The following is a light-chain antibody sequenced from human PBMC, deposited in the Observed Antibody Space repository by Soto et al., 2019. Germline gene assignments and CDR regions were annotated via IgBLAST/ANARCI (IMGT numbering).Light chain of an antibody. V-gene: IGKV3-11*01. Sequence: EIVLTQSPATLSLSPGERATLSCRASQSVSSYLAWYQQKPGQAPRLLIYDASNRAAGIPDRFSGSGSGTDFTLTINGLEPEDFAVYYCQQRSKWPPVSFGGGTKVEI. CDR1: QSVSSY. CDR2: DAS. J-gene: IGKJ4*01. CDR3: QQRSKWPPVS.